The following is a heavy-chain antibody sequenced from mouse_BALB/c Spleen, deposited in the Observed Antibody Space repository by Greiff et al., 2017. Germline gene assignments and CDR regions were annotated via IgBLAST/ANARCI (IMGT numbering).Heavy chain of an antibody. J-gene: IGHJ4*01. CDR2: ISYDGSN. CDR3: ARSLEAMDY. CDR1: GYSITSGYY. Sequence: EVKLVESGPGLVKPSQSLSLTCSVTGYSITSGYYWNWIRQFPGNKLEWMGYISYDGSNNYNPSLKNRISITRDTSKNQFFLKLNSVTTEDTATYYCARSLEAMDYWGQGTSVTVSS. V-gene: IGHV3-6*02.